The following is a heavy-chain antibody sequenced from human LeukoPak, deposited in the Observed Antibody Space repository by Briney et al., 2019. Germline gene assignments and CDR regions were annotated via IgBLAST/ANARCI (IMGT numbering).Heavy chain of an antibody. D-gene: IGHD3-22*01. V-gene: IGHV1-8*03. J-gene: IGHJ4*02. CDR1: GYTFTSYD. Sequence: ASVKVSCKASGYTFTSYDINWVRQATGQGLEWMGWMNPNSGNTGYAQKFQGRVTITRNTSISTAYMELSSLRSEDTAVYYCARDVEGPLVVVTTTPFDYWGQGTLVTVSS. CDR2: MNPNSGNT. CDR3: ARDVEGPLVVVTTTPFDY.